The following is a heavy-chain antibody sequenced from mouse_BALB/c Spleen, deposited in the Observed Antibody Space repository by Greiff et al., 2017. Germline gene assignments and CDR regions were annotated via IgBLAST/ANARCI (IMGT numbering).Heavy chain of an antibody. J-gene: IGHJ4*01. Sequence: EVKVVESGPSLVKPSQTLSLTCSVTGDSITSGYWNWIRKFPGNKLEYMGYISYSGSTYYNPSLKSRISITRDTSKNQYYLQLNSVTTEDTATYYCASHYYGSSYEAMDYWGQGTSVTVSS. CDR2: ISYSGST. V-gene: IGHV3-8*02. CDR1: GDSITSGY. D-gene: IGHD1-1*01. CDR3: ASHYYGSSYEAMDY.